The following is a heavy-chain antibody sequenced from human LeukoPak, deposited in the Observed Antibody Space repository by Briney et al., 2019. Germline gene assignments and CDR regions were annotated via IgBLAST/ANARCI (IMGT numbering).Heavy chain of an antibody. Sequence: ASVKVSCKASGYTFTSYDINWVRQATGQGLEWMGWMNPNSGNTAYAQNFQGRVTITRNTSIRTAYMELSSLRSEDTAVYYCARIRLDGSGSFGAFDIWGQGTMVTVSS. J-gene: IGHJ3*02. D-gene: IGHD3-10*01. CDR3: ARIRLDGSGSFGAFDI. CDR1: GYTFTSYD. CDR2: MNPNSGNT. V-gene: IGHV1-8*03.